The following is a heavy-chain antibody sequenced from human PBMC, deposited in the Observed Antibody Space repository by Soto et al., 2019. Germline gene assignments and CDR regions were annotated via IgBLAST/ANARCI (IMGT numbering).Heavy chain of an antibody. CDR1: GGSISGYY. CDR2: IYYSGST. J-gene: IGHJ4*02. V-gene: IGHV4-59*01. CDR3: ARITYSSSWNGFFFDY. D-gene: IGHD6-13*01. Sequence: SETLSLTCTVSGGSISGYYWSWIRQPPGKGLEWIGYIYYSGSTNYNPSLKSRVTISVDTPKNQLSLKLSSVTAADTAVYYCARITYSSSWNGFFFDYWGQGTLVTVSS.